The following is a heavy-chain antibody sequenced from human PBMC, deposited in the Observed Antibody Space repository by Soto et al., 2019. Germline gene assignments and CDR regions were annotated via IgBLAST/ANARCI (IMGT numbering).Heavy chain of an antibody. V-gene: IGHV4-39*01. J-gene: IGHJ5*02. CDR1: GGSISNSGNY. CDR3: ARRTPLYASESSRFDP. Sequence: QLQLQESGPGLVKPSETLSLTCSVSGGSISNSGNYWGWIRRPPGKGLEWIGTMDYSGGTSYNPSLKSRVTISADTSNNQFSLRLSSVTAADTAVYYCARRTPLYASESSRFDPWGQGALVTVSS. CDR2: MDYSGGT. D-gene: IGHD3-10*01.